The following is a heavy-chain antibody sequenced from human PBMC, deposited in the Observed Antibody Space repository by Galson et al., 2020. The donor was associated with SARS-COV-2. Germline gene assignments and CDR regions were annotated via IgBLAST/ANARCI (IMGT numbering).Heavy chain of an antibody. V-gene: IGHV3-7*03. CDR2: IKQDGSEK. D-gene: IGHD2-2*02. CDR1: GFTFSSYR. CDR3: AREYPMFSYWYFDL. Sequence: GGSLRLSCAASGFTFSSYRMSWVRQAPGKGLEWVATIKQDGSEKYYVDSVKGRFTISRDNAKNSLYLQMNSLRAEDTAVYHCAREYPMFSYWYFDLWGRGTLVTVSS. J-gene: IGHJ2*01.